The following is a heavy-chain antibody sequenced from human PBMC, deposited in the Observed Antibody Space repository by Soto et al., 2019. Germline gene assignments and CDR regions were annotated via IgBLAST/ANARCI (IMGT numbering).Heavy chain of an antibody. D-gene: IGHD2-2*01. V-gene: IGHV3-74*01. CDR2: INDQGGSP. Sequence: PGGCLRLSCAASGFTFSNYWMHWVRQAPGKGLVWISRINDQGGSPTYADSVKGRFTISRDNAKNSLYLQMNSLRDEDTAVYYCAREPDRYYFDYWGQGTLVTVSS. J-gene: IGHJ4*02. CDR3: AREPDRYYFDY. CDR1: GFTFSNYW.